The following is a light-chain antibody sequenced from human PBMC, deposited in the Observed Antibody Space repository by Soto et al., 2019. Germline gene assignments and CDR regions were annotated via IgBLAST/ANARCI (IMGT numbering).Light chain of an antibody. CDR3: QHRDSYST. CDR2: AAS. Sequence: DIPLTQSPSFLSASVGDRVTITCRASQGISSYLAWYQQKPGKAPKLLIYAASTLQSGVPSRFSGSGSGTEFTLTISSLQPEDFATYYCQHRDSYSTFGQGTRLEIK. J-gene: IGKJ5*01. V-gene: IGKV1-9*01. CDR1: QGISSY.